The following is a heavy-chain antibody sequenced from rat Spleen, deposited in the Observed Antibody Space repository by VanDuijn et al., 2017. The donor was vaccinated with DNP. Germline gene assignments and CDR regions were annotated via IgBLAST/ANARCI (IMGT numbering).Heavy chain of an antibody. CDR2: ISTSGSRT. J-gene: IGHJ2*01. CDR3: ARQDNYLDY. V-gene: IGHV5-25*01. Sequence: EVQLVESGGGLVQPGRSLKLSCAASGFTFSNYDMAWVRQAPKKGLEWVATISTSGSRTYYPDSVKGRFPISRDNAKSSLYLQMNSLKSEDTATYYCARQDNYLDYWGQGVMVTVSS. CDR1: GFTFSNYD.